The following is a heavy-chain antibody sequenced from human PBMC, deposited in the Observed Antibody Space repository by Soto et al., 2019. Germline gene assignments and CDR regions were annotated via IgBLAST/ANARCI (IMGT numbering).Heavy chain of an antibody. V-gene: IGHV1-18*01. CDR1: GYTFTRYG. CDR3: AREGYCSSGSCALYSHDYLGMDV. J-gene: IGHJ6*02. D-gene: IGHD2-15*01. Sequence: QVQLVQSGGEVKKPGASVKVSCKASGYTFTRYGISWVRQAPGQGLEWMGWISSYNGNTNYAQKFQGRVTMTADTSTSTAYMELRSLTSDDTAVYYCAREGYCSSGSCALYSHDYLGMDVWGQGTTVTVSS. CDR2: ISSYNGNT.